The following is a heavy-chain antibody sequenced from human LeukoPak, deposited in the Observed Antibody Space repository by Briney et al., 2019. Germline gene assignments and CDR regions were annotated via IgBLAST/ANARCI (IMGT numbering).Heavy chain of an antibody. J-gene: IGHJ3*02. V-gene: IGHV3-53*01. CDR2: IYSGGST. D-gene: IGHD1-26*01. CDR1: GFTVSSNS. CDR3: ARGGSYLSAFDI. Sequence: GGSLRLSCTVSGFTVSSNSMSWVRQAPGKGLEWVSIIYSGGSTFYADSVKGRFTISRDNSKNTLYLQMNSLRAEDTAVYYCARGGSYLSAFDIWGQGTMVTVSS.